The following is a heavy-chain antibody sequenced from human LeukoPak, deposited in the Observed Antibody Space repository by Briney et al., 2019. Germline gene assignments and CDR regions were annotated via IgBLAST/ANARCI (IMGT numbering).Heavy chain of an antibody. CDR2: IYSGGST. CDR3: ARGISGSYPRYYGMDV. CDR1: GFTVSSNY. D-gene: IGHD1-26*01. J-gene: IGHJ6*02. V-gene: IGHV3-53*01. Sequence: GSLRLSCAASGFTVSSNYMSWVLQAPGKGLEWVSVIYSGGSTYYADSVKGRFTISRDNSKNTLYLQMNSLRAEDTAVYYCARGISGSYPRYYGMDVWGQGTTVTVSS.